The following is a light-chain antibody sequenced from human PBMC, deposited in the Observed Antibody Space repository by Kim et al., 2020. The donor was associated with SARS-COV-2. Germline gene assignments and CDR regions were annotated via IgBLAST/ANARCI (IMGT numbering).Light chain of an antibody. CDR3: QSYDSSLSGFAV. CDR1: SSNIGAGYD. J-gene: IGLJ7*01. CDR2: GNS. V-gene: IGLV1-40*01. Sequence: VTISCTGSSSNIGAGYDVHWYQQLPGTAPKLLIYGNSKRPSGVPDRFSGSKSGTSASLAITGLQAEDEADYYCQSYDSSLSGFAVFGGGTQLTVL.